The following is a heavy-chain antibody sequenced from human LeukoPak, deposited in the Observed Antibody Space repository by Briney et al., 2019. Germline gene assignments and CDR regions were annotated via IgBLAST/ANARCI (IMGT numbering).Heavy chain of an antibody. CDR3: AKDVGRWLHGPRKKSNWFDP. D-gene: IGHD5-24*01. V-gene: IGHV3-23*01. CDR2: ISGSGGST. Sequence: PGGSLRLSCAASGFTFSSYAMSWVRQAPGKGLEWVSAISGSGGSTYYADSVKGRFTISRDNSKNTLYLQMNSLRAEDTAVYYCAKDVGRWLHGPRKKSNWFDPWGQGTLVTVSS. J-gene: IGHJ5*02. CDR1: GFTFSSYA.